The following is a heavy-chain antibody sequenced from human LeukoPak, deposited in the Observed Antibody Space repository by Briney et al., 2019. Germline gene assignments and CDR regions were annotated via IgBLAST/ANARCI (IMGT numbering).Heavy chain of an antibody. CDR1: GGSISSSSYY. D-gene: IGHD3-3*01. J-gene: IGHJ4*02. Sequence: PSETLSLTCTVSGGSISSSSYYWGWIRQPPGKGLEWIGSIYYSGSTYYNPSLKSRVTISVDTSKNQFSLKLSSVTAADTAVYYCARLINSITIFGVVTHDYWGQGTLVTVSS. CDR3: ARLINSITIFGVVTHDY. V-gene: IGHV4-39*01. CDR2: IYYSGST.